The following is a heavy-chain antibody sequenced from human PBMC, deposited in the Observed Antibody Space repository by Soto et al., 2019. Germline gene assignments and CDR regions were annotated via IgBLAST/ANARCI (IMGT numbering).Heavy chain of an antibody. V-gene: IGHV3-23*01. J-gene: IGHJ6*03. CDR3: AKGGNYGYYYYMDV. Sequence: GGSLRLSCAASGFTFSSYAMSWVRQAPGKGLEWVSAISGSGGSTYYADSVKGRFTISRDNSKNTLYLQMNSLRAEDTAVYYCAKGGNYGYYYYMDVWGKGTTVTVSS. D-gene: IGHD1-7*01. CDR1: GFTFSSYA. CDR2: ISGSGGST.